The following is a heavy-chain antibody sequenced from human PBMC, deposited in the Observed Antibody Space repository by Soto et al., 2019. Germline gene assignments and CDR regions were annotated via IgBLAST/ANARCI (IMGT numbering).Heavy chain of an antibody. CDR1: GFTFSSYG. CDR3: AKDRQAYSSGWLDY. Sequence: QVQLVESGGGVVQPGRSLRLSCAASGFTFSSYGMHWVRQAPGKGLEWVAVISYDGSNKYYADSVKGRFTISRDNSKNTLYPQMNSLRAEDTAVYYCAKDRQAYSSGWLDYWGQGTLVTVSS. J-gene: IGHJ4*02. V-gene: IGHV3-30*18. CDR2: ISYDGSNK. D-gene: IGHD6-19*01.